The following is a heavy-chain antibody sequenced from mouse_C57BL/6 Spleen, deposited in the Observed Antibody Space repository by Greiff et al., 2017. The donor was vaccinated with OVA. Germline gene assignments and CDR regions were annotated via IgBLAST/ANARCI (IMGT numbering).Heavy chain of an antibody. J-gene: IGHJ2*01. Sequence: EVQRVESGAGLVKPGGSLKLSCAASGFTFSSYAMSWVRQTPEKRLEWVAYISSGGDYIYYADTVKGRFTISRDNARNTLYLQMSSLKSEDTAMYYCTRDVGNYSFDYWGQGTTLTVSS. CDR1: GFTFSSYA. CDR3: TRDVGNYSFDY. CDR2: ISSGGDYI. V-gene: IGHV5-9-1*02. D-gene: IGHD2-1*01.